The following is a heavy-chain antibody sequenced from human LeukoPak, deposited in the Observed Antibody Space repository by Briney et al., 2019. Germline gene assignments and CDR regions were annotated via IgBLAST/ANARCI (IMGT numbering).Heavy chain of an antibody. Sequence: ASVKVSCKVSGYTLTELSMHWVRQAPGKGLEWMGGFDPEDGETIYAQKFQGRVTMTEDTSTDTAYMELSSLRSEDTAVCYCATGEGSSSGFDYWGQGTLVTVSS. CDR3: ATGEGSSSGFDY. J-gene: IGHJ4*02. CDR1: GYTLTELS. V-gene: IGHV1-24*01. D-gene: IGHD6-6*01. CDR2: FDPEDGET.